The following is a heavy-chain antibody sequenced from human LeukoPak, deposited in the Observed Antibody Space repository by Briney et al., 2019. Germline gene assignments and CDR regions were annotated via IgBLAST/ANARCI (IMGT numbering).Heavy chain of an antibody. CDR1: GGSISTYY. J-gene: IGHJ4*02. D-gene: IGHD5-18*01. CDR2: IYNSGST. Sequence: SETLSLTCTVSGGSISTYYWSWVRLPPGKGLQWIGYIYNSGSTKYNPSLKSRVTVSVDTSKNQLSLKLSSVTAADTAVYYCARARPDTAMAVDYWGQGTLVTVSS. V-gene: IGHV4-59*01. CDR3: ARARPDTAMAVDY.